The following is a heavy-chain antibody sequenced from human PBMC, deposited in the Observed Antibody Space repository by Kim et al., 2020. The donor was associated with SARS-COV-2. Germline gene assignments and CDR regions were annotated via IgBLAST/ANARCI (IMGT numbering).Heavy chain of an antibody. D-gene: IGHD3-22*01. CDR3: ARDVSSGLYWFDP. J-gene: IGHJ5*02. V-gene: IGHV3-11*01. CDR1: GFTFSDYY. CDR2: ISSSGSTI. Sequence: GGSLRLSCAASGFTFSDYYMSWIRQAPGKGLEWVSYISSSGSTIYYADSVKGRFTISRDNAKNSLYLQMNSLRAEDTAVYYCARDVSSGLYWFDPWGQGTLVTVSS.